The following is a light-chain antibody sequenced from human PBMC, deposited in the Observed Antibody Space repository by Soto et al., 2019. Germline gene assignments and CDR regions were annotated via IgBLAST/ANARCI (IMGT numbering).Light chain of an antibody. V-gene: IGKV3-15*01. J-gene: IGKJ4*01. CDR1: QSVNSN. Sequence: EIVVTQSPATLYVSPGERVSLSCRASQSVNSNLAWYQQKPGQAPRLLIYGASTRATGIPARFSGSGSGTEFTLTISSLQSEDFAVYYCQQYNKWPPLTFGGGTKVDIK. CDR3: QQYNKWPPLT. CDR2: GAS.